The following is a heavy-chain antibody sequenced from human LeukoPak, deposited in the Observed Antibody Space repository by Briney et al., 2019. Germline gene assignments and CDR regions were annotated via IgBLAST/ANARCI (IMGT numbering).Heavy chain of an antibody. CDR2: INPSGGST. Sequence: GASVKVSCKASGYTFTNYCMHWVRQAPGQGLEWMGMINPSGGSTTFAQKFQGRVTMTRDTSMSTVYMELSILRSEDTAVYYCAREGTFSSPRNWFDPWGQGTLVTVSS. CDR1: GYTFTNYC. J-gene: IGHJ5*02. CDR3: AREGTFSSPRNWFDP. V-gene: IGHV1-46*01. D-gene: IGHD6-13*01.